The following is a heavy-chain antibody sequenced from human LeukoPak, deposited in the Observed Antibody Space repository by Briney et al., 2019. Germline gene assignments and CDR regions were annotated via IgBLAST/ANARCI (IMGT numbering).Heavy chain of an antibody. J-gene: IGHJ4*02. CDR1: GYTFTNYG. Sequence: GASVKVSCKASGYTFTNYGISWVRQAPGQGLEWMGWISIYNGNTDYAQKLRGRVTMTTDTSTGTAYMELRSLRSDDTAVYYCARDPETTEGGFGYWGQGTLVTVSS. D-gene: IGHD1-7*01. CDR3: ARDPETTEGGFGY. V-gene: IGHV1-18*01. CDR2: ISIYNGNT.